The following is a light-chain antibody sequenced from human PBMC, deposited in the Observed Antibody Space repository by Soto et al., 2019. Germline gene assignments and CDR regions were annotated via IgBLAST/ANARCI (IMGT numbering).Light chain of an antibody. CDR1: QSLSSY. Sequence: DIQMTQSPSSLSASVGDRVTITCRASQSLSSYLNWYQQKPGKAPKLLIYAASSLQSGGPSRFSGSGSGTDFTLTIRSLQPEDFATYYCQQSYSTPPITFGPGTRLEIK. V-gene: IGKV1-39*01. CDR2: AAS. CDR3: QQSYSTPPIT. J-gene: IGKJ5*01.